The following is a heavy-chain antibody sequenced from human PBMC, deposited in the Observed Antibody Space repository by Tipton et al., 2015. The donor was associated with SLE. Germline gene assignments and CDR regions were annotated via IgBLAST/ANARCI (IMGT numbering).Heavy chain of an antibody. Sequence: SLRLSCAASGFTFSSHAMSWVRQAPGKGLEWVSVTYRGGTTYYVDSVRGRFTISRDDSKNTLYLQMDSLTAEDTAAYYCARDRVVGAEGGGYYLDYWGQGTLVTVSS. J-gene: IGHJ4*02. D-gene: IGHD1-26*01. CDR1: GFTFSSHA. CDR2: TYRGGTT. CDR3: ARDRVVGAEGGGYYLDY. V-gene: IGHV3-23*03.